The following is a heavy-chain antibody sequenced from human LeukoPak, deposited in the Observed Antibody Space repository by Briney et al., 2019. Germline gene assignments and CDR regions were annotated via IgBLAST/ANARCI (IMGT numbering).Heavy chain of an antibody. J-gene: IGHJ6*02. V-gene: IGHV3-21*01. CDR2: ISSSSSYI. CDR3: ARSNGAYCSGGSCYDYGMDV. CDR1: GFTFSSYS. D-gene: IGHD2-15*01. Sequence: GGSLRLSCAASGFTFSSYSMNWVRQAPGKGLEWVSSISSSSSYIYYADSVKGRFTISRDNAKNSLYLQMNSLRAEDTAAYYCARSNGAYCSGGSCYDYGMDVWGQGTTVTVSS.